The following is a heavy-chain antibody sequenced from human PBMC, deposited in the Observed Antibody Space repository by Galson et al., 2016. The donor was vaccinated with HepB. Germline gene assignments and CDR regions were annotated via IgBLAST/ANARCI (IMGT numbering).Heavy chain of an antibody. CDR3: AKSGFFGELDK. CDR1: AGTFKNYA. Sequence: SLRLSCAVSAGTFKNYAMNWVRPAPGTGLEWVAAISGSGGRTSYEDSVRGRFTISGDNSKNTLFLRMNSVGVEDTAVYFCAKSGFFGELDKWGQGTGVVVSS. J-gene: IGHJ4*02. D-gene: IGHD3-10*01. CDR2: ISGSGGRT. V-gene: IGHV3-23*01.